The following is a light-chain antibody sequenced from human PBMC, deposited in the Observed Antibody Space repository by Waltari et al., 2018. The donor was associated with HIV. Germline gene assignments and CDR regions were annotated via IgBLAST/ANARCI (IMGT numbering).Light chain of an antibody. CDR1: QSVLYSSNNTNY. Sequence: DIVLTQSPDSLAVSLGERATINCKSSQSVLYSSNNTNYLAWYQQKPGQPPKLLIYWASTRESGVPDRFSGSGSGTDFTLTISSLQAEDVAVYYCQQYYDTPLTFGGGTKVEIK. CDR2: WAS. V-gene: IGKV4-1*01. J-gene: IGKJ4*01. CDR3: QQYYDTPLT.